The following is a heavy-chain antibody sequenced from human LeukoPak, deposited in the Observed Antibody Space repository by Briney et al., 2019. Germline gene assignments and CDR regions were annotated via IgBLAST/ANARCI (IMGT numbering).Heavy chain of an antibody. CDR2: ISYDGSNK. Sequence: GGSLRLSCAASGFTFSSYAMHWVRQAPGKGLEWVAVISYDGSNKYYADSVKGRFTISRDNSKNTLYLQMNSLRAEDTAVYYCARDLLGIVAFSYYFDYWGQGTLVTVSS. V-gene: IGHV3-30*04. CDR3: ARDLLGIVAFSYYFDY. CDR1: GFTFSSYA. D-gene: IGHD5-12*01. J-gene: IGHJ4*02.